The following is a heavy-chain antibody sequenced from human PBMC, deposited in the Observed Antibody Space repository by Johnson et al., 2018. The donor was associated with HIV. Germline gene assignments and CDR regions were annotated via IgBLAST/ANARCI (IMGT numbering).Heavy chain of an antibody. J-gene: IGHJ3*02. Sequence: VQLVESGGGVVRPGGSLRLSCAAFGFTFQDYGMRWVRQAPGKGLEWVCGINWNGGSTSYAASLKGRFTISRDNAKKSLYMQMNSLRVEDTAVYYCASADSSGLAFNIWGQGTMVTVSS. V-gene: IGHV3-20*04. D-gene: IGHD3-22*01. CDR2: INWNGGST. CDR1: GFTFQDYG. CDR3: ASADSSGLAFNI.